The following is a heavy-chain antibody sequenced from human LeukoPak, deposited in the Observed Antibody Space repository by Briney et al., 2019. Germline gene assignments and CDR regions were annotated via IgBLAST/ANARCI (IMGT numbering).Heavy chain of an antibody. V-gene: IGHV4-39*01. Sequence: AETLSLTCTVSGCSISSSSYYWGWIRQPPGKGLEWIGSIYYSGSTYYNPSLNSRVTISVDTSKNQFSLKLSSVTAADTAVYYCARLPTVTYYFDYWGQGTLVTVSS. D-gene: IGHD4-17*01. CDR3: ARLPTVTYYFDY. CDR2: IYYSGST. CDR1: GCSISSSSYY. J-gene: IGHJ4*02.